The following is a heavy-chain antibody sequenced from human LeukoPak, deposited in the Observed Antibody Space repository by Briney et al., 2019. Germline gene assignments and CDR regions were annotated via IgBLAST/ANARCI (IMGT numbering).Heavy chain of an antibody. V-gene: IGHV3-74*01. D-gene: IGHD3-10*02. CDR2: INSDGTGT. CDR3: AELGITMIGGV. J-gene: IGHJ6*04. CDR1: GFTFSSYW. Sequence: GGSLRLSCAASGFTFSSYWMHWVRQAPGKGLVWVSRINSDGTGTSYADSVKGRFTISRDNAKNTLYLQMNSLRAEDTAVYYCAELGITMIGGVWGKGTTVTISS.